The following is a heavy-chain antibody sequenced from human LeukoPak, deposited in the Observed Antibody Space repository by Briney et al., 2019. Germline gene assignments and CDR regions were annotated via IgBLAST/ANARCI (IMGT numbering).Heavy chain of an antibody. CDR3: TNGLCCGDYGGY. Sequence: SGGSLSLLCAASGFTFSRYDMRWVRQAPGKGPEWVSSISGSGGKTYYADSVKGRFTISRDNSKNTLYLQMSNLRAEDTAVYYCTNGLCCGDYGGYWGQGTLVTVSS. V-gene: IGHV3-23*01. CDR2: ISGSGGKT. D-gene: IGHD4-23*01. CDR1: GFTFSRYD. J-gene: IGHJ4*02.